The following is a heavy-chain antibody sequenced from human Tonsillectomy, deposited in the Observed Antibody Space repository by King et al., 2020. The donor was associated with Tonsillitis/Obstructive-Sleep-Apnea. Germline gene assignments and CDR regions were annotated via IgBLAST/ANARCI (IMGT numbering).Heavy chain of an antibody. V-gene: IGHV3-9*01. D-gene: IGHD3-10*01. Sequence: VQLVESGGGLVQPGRSLRLSCAASGFTFDDYAMHWVRQAPGKGLEWVSGISWNSGSIGYADSVKGRFTISRDNAKNSLYLQMNSLRAEDTALYYCAKVVGPGGRAGWFDPWGQGTLVTVSS. J-gene: IGHJ5*02. CDR3: AKVVGPGGRAGWFDP. CDR2: ISWNSGSI. CDR1: GFTFDDYA.